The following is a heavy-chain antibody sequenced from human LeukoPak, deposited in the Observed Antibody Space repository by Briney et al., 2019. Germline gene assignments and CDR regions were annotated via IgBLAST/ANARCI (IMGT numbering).Heavy chain of an antibody. CDR2: IYYSGST. CDR3: ARHRLDAFDI. D-gene: IGHD3-16*01. V-gene: IGHV4-59*08. Sequence: SETLSLTCTVSGGSISSYYWSWIRQPPGKGLEWIGYIYYSGSTNCNPSLKSRVTISVDTSKNQFSLKLSSVTAADTAVYYCARHRLDAFDIWGQGTMVTVSS. J-gene: IGHJ3*02. CDR1: GGSISSYY.